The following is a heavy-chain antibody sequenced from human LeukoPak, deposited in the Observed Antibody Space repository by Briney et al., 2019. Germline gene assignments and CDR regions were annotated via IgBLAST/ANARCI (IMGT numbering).Heavy chain of an antibody. CDR1: GFTVSSNY. CDR3: ARHLYHCGGGNCYYYFDY. D-gene: IGHD2-21*02. J-gene: IGHJ4*02. Sequence: PGGSLRLSCAASGFTVSSNYMSWVRQAPGKGLEWVSVIYSDGRTYYADSVKGRFTISRDNSKNTLYLETNSLRAEDTAVYYCARHLYHCGGGNCYYYFDYWGQGTLVTVSS. V-gene: IGHV3-53*01. CDR2: IYSDGRT.